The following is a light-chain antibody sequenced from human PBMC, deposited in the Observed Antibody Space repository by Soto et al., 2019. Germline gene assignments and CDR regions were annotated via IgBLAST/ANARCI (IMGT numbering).Light chain of an antibody. J-gene: IGKJ1*01. CDR2: GAS. Sequence: EIVMTQSPATLSVSPGERATLSCRASQSVRSNLAWYQQKPGQAPRLLIYGASTRATDIPARFSGSGSGTAFSITINSLQSEDFAVYYCQQYDNWPPWTFGQGTKVEIK. CDR3: QQYDNWPPWT. V-gene: IGKV3-15*01. CDR1: QSVRSN.